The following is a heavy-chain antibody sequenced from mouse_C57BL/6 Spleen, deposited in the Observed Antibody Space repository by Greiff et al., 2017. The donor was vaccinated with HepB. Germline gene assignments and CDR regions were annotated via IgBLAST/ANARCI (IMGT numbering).Heavy chain of an antibody. J-gene: IGHJ3*01. CDR1: GYTFTSYW. CDR2: INPSSGYT. D-gene: IGHD2-4*01. Sequence: VQLQQSGAELAKPGASVKLSCKASGYTFTSYWMHWVKQRPGQGLEWIGYINPSSGYTKYNQKFKDKATLTADISSSTAYMQLSSLTYEDSAVYYCARIYYDYVGFAYWGQGTLVTVSA. CDR3: ARIYYDYVGFAY. V-gene: IGHV1-7*01.